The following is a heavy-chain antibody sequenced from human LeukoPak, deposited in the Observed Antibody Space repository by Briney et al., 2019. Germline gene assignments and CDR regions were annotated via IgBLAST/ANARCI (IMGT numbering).Heavy chain of an antibody. Sequence: ASVKVSCKASGYTFTSYGIIWVRQAPGQGLEWMGWISAYNGNTNYAQKLQGRVTMTTDTSTSTAYMELRSLRSDDTAVYYCARVWIEMATMGEFDYWGQGTLVTVSS. CDR3: ARVWIEMATMGEFDY. V-gene: IGHV1-18*01. CDR1: GYTFTSYG. J-gene: IGHJ4*02. D-gene: IGHD5-24*01. CDR2: ISAYNGNT.